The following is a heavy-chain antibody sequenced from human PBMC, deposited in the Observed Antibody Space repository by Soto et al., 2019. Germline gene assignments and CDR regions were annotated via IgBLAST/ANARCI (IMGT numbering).Heavy chain of an antibody. Sequence: GGSLRLSCAASGFTFSSYGMHWVRQAPGKGLEWVAVISYDGSNKYYADSVKGRFTISRDNSKNTLYLQMNSLRAEDTAVYYCAKSQAGAYDFWSGPPSCFDYWGQGTLVTVSS. CDR1: GFTFSSYG. J-gene: IGHJ4*02. CDR3: AKSQAGAYDFWSGPPSCFDY. V-gene: IGHV3-30*18. D-gene: IGHD3-3*01. CDR2: ISYDGSNK.